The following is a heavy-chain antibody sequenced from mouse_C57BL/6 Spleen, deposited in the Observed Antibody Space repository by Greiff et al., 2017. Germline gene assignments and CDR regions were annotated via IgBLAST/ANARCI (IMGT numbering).Heavy chain of an antibody. J-gene: IGHJ3*01. Sequence: QVQLQQPGAELVMPGASVKLSCKASGYTFTSYWMHWVKQRPGQGLEWIGEIDPSDSYTNYNQKFKGKSTLTVDKSSSTAYMQLSSLTSEDSAVYYCARGYYGSSPSGFAYWGQGTLVTVSA. CDR3: ARGYYGSSPSGFAY. V-gene: IGHV1-69*01. CDR2: IDPSDSYT. D-gene: IGHD1-1*01. CDR1: GYTFTSYW.